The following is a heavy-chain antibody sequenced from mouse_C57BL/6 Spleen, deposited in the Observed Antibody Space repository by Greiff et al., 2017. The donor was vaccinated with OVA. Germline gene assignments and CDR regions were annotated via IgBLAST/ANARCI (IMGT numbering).Heavy chain of an antibody. CDR1: GFTFSDYY. CDR3: ARDSYYYGSHSLSMDY. V-gene: IGHV5-16*01. D-gene: IGHD1-1*01. Sequence: EVQLVESEGGLVQPGSSMKLSCTASGFTFSDYYMAWVRQVPEKGLEWVANINYDGSSTYYLDSLKSRFIISRDNAKNILYLQMSSLKSEDTATYYCARDSYYYGSHSLSMDYWGQGTSVTVSS. J-gene: IGHJ4*01. CDR2: INYDGSST.